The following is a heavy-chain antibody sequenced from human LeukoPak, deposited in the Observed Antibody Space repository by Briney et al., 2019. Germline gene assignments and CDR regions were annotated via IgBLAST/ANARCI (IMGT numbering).Heavy chain of an antibody. CDR2: INPNSGGT. J-gene: IGHJ4*02. CDR3: AREGGIAARPMDY. D-gene: IGHD6-6*01. Sequence: ASVKVSCKASGYTFTDYYILWVRQAPGQGPEWMGWINPNSGGTNYAQKFQGRVTMTRDTSISTAYMELSRLISDDTAVYYCAREGGIAARPMDYWGQGTLVTVSS. CDR1: GYTFTDYY. V-gene: IGHV1-2*02.